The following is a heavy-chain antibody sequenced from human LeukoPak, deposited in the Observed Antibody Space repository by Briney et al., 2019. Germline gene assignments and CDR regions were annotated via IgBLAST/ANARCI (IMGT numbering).Heavy chain of an antibody. CDR2: INHSGST. J-gene: IGHJ6*03. CDR3: ARGFHKYYYYYMDV. V-gene: IGHV4-34*01. CDR1: GGSFSGYY. Sequence: SETLSLTCAVYGGSFSGYYWSWIRQPPGKGLEWIGEINHSGSTNYNPSLKSRVTISVDTSKNQFSLKLSSVTAADTAVYYCARGFHKYYYYYMDVWGKGTTVTVSS.